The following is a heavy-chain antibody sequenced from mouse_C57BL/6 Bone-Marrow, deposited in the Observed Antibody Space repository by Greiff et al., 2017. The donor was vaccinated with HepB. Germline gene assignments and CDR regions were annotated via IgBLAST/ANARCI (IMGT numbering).Heavy chain of an antibody. Sequence: QVQLKESGPGLVAPSQSLSITCTVSGFSLTSYGVHWVRQPPGKGLEWLVVIWSDGSTNYNSALKSRLSISKDKSKSQVFLKMNSLQTDDTAMYYCARQGGTTGDWYFDVWGTGTTVTVSS. CDR2: IWSDGST. CDR1: GFSLTSYG. CDR3: ARQGGTTGDWYFDV. J-gene: IGHJ1*03. D-gene: IGHD1-1*01. V-gene: IGHV2-6-1*01.